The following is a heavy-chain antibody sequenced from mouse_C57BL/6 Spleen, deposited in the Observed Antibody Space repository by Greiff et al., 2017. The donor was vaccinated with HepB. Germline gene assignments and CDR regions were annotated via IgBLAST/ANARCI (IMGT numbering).Heavy chain of an antibody. D-gene: IGHD1-1*01. J-gene: IGHJ2*01. CDR3: ARSLQDYFDY. Sequence: VQLQQPGAELVKPGASVKLSCKASGYTFTSYWMQWVKQRPGQGLEWIGEIDPSDSYTNYNQKFKGKATVTVDTSTSTAYMQLSSRTSEDSAVYYCARSLQDYFDYWGQGTTLTVSS. CDR1: GYTFTSYW. CDR2: IDPSDSYT. V-gene: IGHV1-50*01.